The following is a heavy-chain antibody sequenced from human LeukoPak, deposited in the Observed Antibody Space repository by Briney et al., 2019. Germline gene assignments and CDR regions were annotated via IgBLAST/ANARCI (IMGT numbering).Heavy chain of an antibody. J-gene: IGHJ4*02. D-gene: IGHD5-12*01. CDR2: ISYDGSNK. CDR1: RFTFSSYA. CDR3: ARATARGYGYFDY. V-gene: IGHV3-30*16. Sequence: GGSLRLSCAASRFTFSSYAMHWVRQAPGKGLEWVAVISYDGSNKYYADSVKGRFTISRDNSKNTLYLQMNSLRAEDTAVYYCARATARGYGYFDYWGQGTLVTVSS.